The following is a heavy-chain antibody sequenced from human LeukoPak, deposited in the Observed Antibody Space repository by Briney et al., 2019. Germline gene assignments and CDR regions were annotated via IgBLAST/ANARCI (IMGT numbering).Heavy chain of an antibody. D-gene: IGHD1-26*01. CDR2: ISWNSGSI. CDR3: AKRQELLDAFDI. CDR1: GFTFDDYA. Sequence: SGGSLRLSCAASGFTFDDYAMHWVRQAPGKGLEWVSGISWNSGSIGYADSVKGRFTISRDNAKNSLYLQMNSLRAEDTALYYCAKRQELLDAFDIWGQGTMVTVSS. J-gene: IGHJ3*02. V-gene: IGHV3-9*01.